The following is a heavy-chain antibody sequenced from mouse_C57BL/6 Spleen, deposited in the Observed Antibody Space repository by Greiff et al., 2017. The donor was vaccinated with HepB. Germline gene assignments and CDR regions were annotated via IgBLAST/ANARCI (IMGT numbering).Heavy chain of an antibody. CDR3: ARPPFSNSWYFDV. CDR1: GYTFTSYW. D-gene: IGHD2-5*01. V-gene: IGHV1-59*01. J-gene: IGHJ1*03. CDR2: IDPSDSYT. Sequence: VQLQQPGAELVRPGTSVKLSCKASGYTFTSYWMHWVKQRPGQGLEWIGVIDPSDSYTNYNQKFKGKATLTVDTSSSTAYMQLSSLTSEDSAVYYCARPPFSNSWYFDVWGTGTTVTVSS.